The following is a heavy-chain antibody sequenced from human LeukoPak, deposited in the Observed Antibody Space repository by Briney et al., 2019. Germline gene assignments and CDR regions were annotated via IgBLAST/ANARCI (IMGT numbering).Heavy chain of an antibody. CDR1: GGTFSSYA. V-gene: IGHV1-69*11. D-gene: IGHD3-10*01. CDR3: ARVRLHYGSGSYSGYFDY. J-gene: IGHJ4*02. Sequence: GASVKVSCKASGGTFSSYAISWVRQAPGQGLEWMGRIIPILGTANYAQKFQGRVTITTDESTSTAYMELSSLRSEDTAVYYCARVRLHYGSGSYSGYFDYWGQGTLVTVSS. CDR2: IIPILGTA.